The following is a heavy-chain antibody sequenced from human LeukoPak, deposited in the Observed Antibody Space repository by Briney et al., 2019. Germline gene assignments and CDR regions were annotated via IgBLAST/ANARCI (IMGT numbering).Heavy chain of an antibody. CDR2: ISRSSRHV. Sequence: PGGSLRLSCAASGFTFSDYSMNWVRQAPGTGLEWVSSISRSSRHVYYGGSAKGRFTISRDNAKNSLSLQLNSLSAEDMAVYYCVRDFMGMGGTTAYLHHWGQGTLVTVSS. CDR3: VRDFMGMGGTTAYLHH. D-gene: IGHD1-1*01. J-gene: IGHJ1*01. V-gene: IGHV3-21*01. CDR1: GFTFSDYS.